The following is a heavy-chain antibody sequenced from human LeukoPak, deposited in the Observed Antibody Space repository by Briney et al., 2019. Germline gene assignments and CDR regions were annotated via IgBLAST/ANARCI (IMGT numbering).Heavy chain of an antibody. Sequence: GGSLRLSCAASGFTFSSYAMSWVRQAPGKGLEWVSAISGSGGSTYYADSVKGRFTISRDNSKNTLYLQMNSLRAEDTAVYYCAKSSGFSYGSGYSFDYWGQGTLVTVFS. CDR2: ISGSGGST. CDR3: AKSSGFSYGSGYSFDY. V-gene: IGHV3-23*01. D-gene: IGHD5-18*01. CDR1: GFTFSSYA. J-gene: IGHJ4*02.